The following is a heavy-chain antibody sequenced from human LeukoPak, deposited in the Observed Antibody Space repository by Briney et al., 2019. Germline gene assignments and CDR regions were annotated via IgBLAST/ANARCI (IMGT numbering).Heavy chain of an antibody. CDR3: AKVVGTTMIIVVTIDY. CDR2: ISGSGGST. Sequence: QTGGSLRLSCGASGFTVSSSYMSWVRQAPGKGLEWVSDISGSGGSTHYADSVKGRFTISREKSKKTVYLQMNSLRAEDTAVYYCAKVVGTTMIIVVTIDYWGQGTLVTVSS. CDR1: GFTVSSSY. V-gene: IGHV3-23*01. D-gene: IGHD3-22*01. J-gene: IGHJ4*02.